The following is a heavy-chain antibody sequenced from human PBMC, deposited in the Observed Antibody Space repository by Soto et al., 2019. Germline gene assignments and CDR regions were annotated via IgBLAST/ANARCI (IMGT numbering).Heavy chain of an antibody. V-gene: IGHV4-30-4*08. CDR1: GGPISSISNHY. CDR2: IYYSGST. J-gene: IGHJ4*02. CDR3: ARWIQLWTTAVFDY. D-gene: IGHD5-18*01. Sequence: SETLSLTCTVSGGPISSISNHYCSWFRLPPGKGLEWIGYIYYSGSTYYNPSLKSRVTISVDTSKNQFSLKLSSVTAADTAVYYCARWIQLWTTAVFDYWGQGTLVTVSS.